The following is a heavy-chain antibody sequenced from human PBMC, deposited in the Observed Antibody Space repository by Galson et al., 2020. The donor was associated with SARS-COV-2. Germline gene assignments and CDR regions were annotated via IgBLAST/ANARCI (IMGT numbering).Heavy chain of an antibody. CDR2: LYDGGSS. CDR1: GFSVSNEY. D-gene: IGHD3-16*01. V-gene: IGHV3-53*01. J-gene: IGHJ1*01. CDR3: AFCGGRDGFYCEYFKH. Sequence: GGSLRLSCAASGFSVSNEYMSWVRRAPGKGLEWVSVLYDGGSSYYADSVKGRFTISRDDSKNILYLQMNTVRGEDTAMYYCAFCGGRDGFYCEYFKHWGQGTLVTV.